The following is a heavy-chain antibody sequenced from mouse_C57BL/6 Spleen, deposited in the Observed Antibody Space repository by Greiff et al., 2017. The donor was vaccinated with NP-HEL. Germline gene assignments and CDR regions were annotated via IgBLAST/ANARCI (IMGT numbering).Heavy chain of an antibody. J-gene: IGHJ2*01. Sequence: QVQLQQPGAELVKPGASVKLSCKASGYTFTSYWMQWVNQRPGQGLEWIGEIDPSDSSTNYTQKFQGKATLTVDTSSIPAYMQLSSLTSEDSAVYYCASGFTGYWGQGTTLTVSS. V-gene: IGHV1-50*01. CDR3: ASGFTGY. CDR2: IDPSDSST. CDR1: GYTFTSYW.